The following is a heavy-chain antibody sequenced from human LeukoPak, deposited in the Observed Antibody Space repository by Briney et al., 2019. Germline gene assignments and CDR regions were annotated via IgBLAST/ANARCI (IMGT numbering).Heavy chain of an antibody. D-gene: IGHD2-8*02. Sequence: GGSLRLSCAASGYTFSNYGLHWVRQAPGKGLEWLAVISYDGSNKYYADSVKGRFTISRDNSKNTLYLQMNSLRAEDTAVYYCAKAEYCTGARCYSAAFAYWGQGTLVTVSS. CDR3: AKAEYCTGARCYSAAFAY. V-gene: IGHV3-30*18. CDR1: GYTFSNYG. CDR2: ISYDGSNK. J-gene: IGHJ4*02.